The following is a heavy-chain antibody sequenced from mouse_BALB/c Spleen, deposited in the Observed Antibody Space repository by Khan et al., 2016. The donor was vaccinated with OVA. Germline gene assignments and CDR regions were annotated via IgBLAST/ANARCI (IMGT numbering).Heavy chain of an antibody. CDR3: ARQPYYHYNIMDY. Sequence: VQLQESGPGLVAPSQSLSITCTISGFSLTNYGIHWIRQPPGKGLEWLVVIWSDGSTTYNSALNSRLTISKDNSKSKVFLKMNNLQTDDTAMDFCARQPYYHYNIMDYWGQGTSVTVSS. J-gene: IGHJ4*01. CDR2: IWSDGST. CDR1: GFSLTNYG. D-gene: IGHD2-10*01. V-gene: IGHV2-6-1*01.